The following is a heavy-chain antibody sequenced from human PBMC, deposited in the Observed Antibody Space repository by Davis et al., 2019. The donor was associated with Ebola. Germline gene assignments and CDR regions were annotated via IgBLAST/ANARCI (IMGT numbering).Heavy chain of an antibody. V-gene: IGHV3-73*01. CDR2: IRSKANSYAT. D-gene: IGHD4-17*01. Sequence: GESLKISCAASGFTFSGSAMHWVRQASGKGLEWVGRIRSKANSYATAYAASVKGRFTISRDDSKNTAYLQMNSLRDEDTAVYYCAGDLYGDYDYWGQGTLVTVSS. J-gene: IGHJ4*02. CDR3: AGDLYGDYDY. CDR1: GFTFSGSA.